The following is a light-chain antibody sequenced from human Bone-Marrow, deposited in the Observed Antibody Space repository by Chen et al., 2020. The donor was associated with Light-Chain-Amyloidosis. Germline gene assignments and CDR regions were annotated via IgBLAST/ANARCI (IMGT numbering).Light chain of an antibody. V-gene: IGLV3-21*02. Sequence: SYVLTQPSSVSVAPGQTATIACGGNNIGSTSVHWYQQTPGQAPLLVVYDDSDRPSGIPERLSGSNSGNPATLTICRVEAGDEADYYCQVWDRSSDRPVFGGGTKLTVL. CDR2: DDS. J-gene: IGLJ3*02. CDR3: QVWDRSSDRPV. CDR1: NIGSTS.